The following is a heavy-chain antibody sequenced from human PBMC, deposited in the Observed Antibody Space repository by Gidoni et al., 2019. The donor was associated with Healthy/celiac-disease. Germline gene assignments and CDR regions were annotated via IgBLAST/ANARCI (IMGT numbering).Heavy chain of an antibody. Sequence: QVQLVQSGAEVKKPGSSVTVSCKASGGTFSSYAIRWVRQAPGQGLEWMGGIIPIFGTANYAQKFQGRVTITADESTSTAYMELSSLRSEDTAVYYCARAGITMIVVVITMYGMDVWGQGTTVTVSS. CDR3: ARAGITMIVVVITMYGMDV. V-gene: IGHV1-69*01. CDR2: IIPIFGTA. CDR1: GGTFSSYA. D-gene: IGHD3-22*01. J-gene: IGHJ6*02.